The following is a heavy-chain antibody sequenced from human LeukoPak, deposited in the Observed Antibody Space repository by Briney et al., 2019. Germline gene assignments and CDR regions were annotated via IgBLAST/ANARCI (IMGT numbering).Heavy chain of an antibody. Sequence: PSETLSLTCAVYGGSFGGYYWSWIRQPPGKGLEWIGEINHSGTTNYNPSLKSRVTISVDMSNNQFSLKLSSVTAADTAAYYCASSREYSSSWYHYFDHWGQGTLVTVSS. CDR1: GGSFGGYY. V-gene: IGHV4-34*01. J-gene: IGHJ4*02. CDR3: ASSREYSSSWYHYFDH. D-gene: IGHD6-13*01. CDR2: INHSGTT.